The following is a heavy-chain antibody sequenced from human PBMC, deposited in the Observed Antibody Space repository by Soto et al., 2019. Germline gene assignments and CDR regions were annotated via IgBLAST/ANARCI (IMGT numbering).Heavy chain of an antibody. D-gene: IGHD3-10*01. J-gene: IGHJ4*02. CDR2: IKSKTDGGTS. Sequence: EVQLVESGGGLVKPGGSLRLSCAASGFTFSGAWMTWVRQAPGKGLEWVGRIKSKTDGGTSDYTAPVKGRFTISRDDSKNTLYLQMNSLKTEDTAVYYCTTRGYGSGSYHDYWGQGTLVTVSS. CDR3: TTRGYGSGSYHDY. CDR1: GFTFSGAW. V-gene: IGHV3-15*01.